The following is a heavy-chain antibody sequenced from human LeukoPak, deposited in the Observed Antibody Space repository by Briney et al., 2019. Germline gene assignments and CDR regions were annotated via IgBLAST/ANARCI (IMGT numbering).Heavy chain of an antibody. Sequence: GGSLRLSCAASGFTVSSNYMSWVRQAPGKGLEWVSVIYSGGSTYYADSVKGRFTISRDNSKNTLYLQMNSLRAEDTAVYYCARVPLVYYDSSVYSPFRAHFDYGGQGTLVTVSS. CDR3: ARVPLVYYDSSVYSPFRAHFDY. J-gene: IGHJ4*02. V-gene: IGHV3-66*01. CDR1: GFTVSSNY. D-gene: IGHD3-22*01. CDR2: IYSGGST.